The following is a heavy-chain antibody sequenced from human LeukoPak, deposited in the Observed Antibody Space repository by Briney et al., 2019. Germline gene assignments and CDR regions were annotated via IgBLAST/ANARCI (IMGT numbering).Heavy chain of an antibody. CDR2: IGTAGDT. D-gene: IGHD6-13*01. J-gene: IGHJ4*02. CDR1: GFTFSSYD. Sequence: GGSLRLSCAASGFTFSSYDMHWARQATGKGLEWVSAIGTAGDTYYPGSVKGRFTISRENAKNSLYLQMNSLRAGDTAVYYCARAVSSSWEFDYWGQGTLVTVSS. V-gene: IGHV3-13*01. CDR3: ARAVSSSWEFDY.